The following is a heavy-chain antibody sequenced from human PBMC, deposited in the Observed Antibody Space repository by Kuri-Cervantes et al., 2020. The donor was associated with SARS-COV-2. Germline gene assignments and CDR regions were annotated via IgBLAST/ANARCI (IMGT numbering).Heavy chain of an antibody. CDR1: GFTFDDYA. J-gene: IGHJ3*02. Sequence: SLKISCAASGFTFDDYAMHWVRQAPGKGLEWVSGISWNNGSIGYADYVKGRFTISRDNAKNSLYLQMNSLRAEDTALYYCAKDHTVAGPWGAFDIWGQGTMVTVSS. CDR2: ISWNNGSI. CDR3: AKDHTVAGPWGAFDI. V-gene: IGHV3-9*01. D-gene: IGHD6-19*01.